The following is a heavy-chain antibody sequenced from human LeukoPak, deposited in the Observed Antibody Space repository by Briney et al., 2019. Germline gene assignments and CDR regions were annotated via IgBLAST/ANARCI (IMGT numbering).Heavy chain of an antibody. J-gene: IGHJ4*02. V-gene: IGHV3-21*01. D-gene: IGHD3-10*01. CDR2: IRSSSSYI. CDR3: ARFYSSGSGSHKCFDY. CDR1: GFTFSSYE. Sequence: PGGSLRLSCVASGFTFSSYEMNWVLQAPGKGLESVSSIRSSSSYIYYADSVKGRFTISRDNAKNSLYLQMNSLRAEDTAVYYCARFYSSGSGSHKCFDYWGQGTLVTVSS.